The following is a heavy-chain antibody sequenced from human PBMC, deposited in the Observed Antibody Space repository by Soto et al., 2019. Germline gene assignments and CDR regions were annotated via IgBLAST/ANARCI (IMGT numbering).Heavy chain of an antibody. CDR2: IIPLSGTR. V-gene: IGHV1-69*01. CDR1: GGAFGSDA. J-gene: IGHJ4*02. D-gene: IGHD2-15*01. Sequence: QVHLVQSGAEVKRPGSSVKVSCKASGGAFGSDAVTWVRQAPGQGLDWMGWIIPLSGTRNYEQKFQGRVSISAVESTSTSYLELSSLRSEDTAVYFCTRDISGSAGWGTWGQGTRVTVSS. CDR3: TRDISGSAGWGT.